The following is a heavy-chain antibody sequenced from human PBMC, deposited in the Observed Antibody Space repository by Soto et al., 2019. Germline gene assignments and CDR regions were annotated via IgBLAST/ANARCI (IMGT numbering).Heavy chain of an antibody. CDR2: IIPIFGTA. CDR3: AREVSRGYSYGVEVYYYGMDF. J-gene: IGHJ6*02. D-gene: IGHD5-18*01. Sequence: GASVKVSCKASGGTFSSYAISWVRQAPGQGLEWMGGIIPIFGTANYAQKFQGRVTITADESTSTAYMELSSLRSEDTAVYYCAREVSRGYSYGVEVYYYGMDFWGQGSTVPVSS. CDR1: GGTFSSYA. V-gene: IGHV1-69*13.